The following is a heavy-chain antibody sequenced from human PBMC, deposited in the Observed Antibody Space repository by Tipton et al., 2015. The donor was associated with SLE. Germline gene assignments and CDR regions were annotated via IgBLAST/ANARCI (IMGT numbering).Heavy chain of an antibody. CDR3: ARAEGSWDAFDI. CDR2: IYYSGST. CDR1: GGSIRSDDYY. Sequence: TLSLTCTVSGGSIRSDDYYWTWIRQHPGKGLEWIGYIYYSGSTYYNPSLKSRVTISVDTSKNQFSLKLSSVTAADTAVYYCARAEGSWDAFDIWGQGTMVTVSS. D-gene: IGHD2-15*01. J-gene: IGHJ3*02. V-gene: IGHV4-31*03.